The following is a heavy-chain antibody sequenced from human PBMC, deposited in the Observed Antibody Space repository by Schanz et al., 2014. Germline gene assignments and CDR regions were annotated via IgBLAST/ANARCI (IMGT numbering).Heavy chain of an antibody. CDR1: GGTFNSYT. CDR3: AREVGLYDRGWFDP. J-gene: IGHJ5*02. D-gene: IGHD3-22*01. CDR2: INLSGGST. V-gene: IGHV1-46*02. Sequence: QVQLVQSGAEVKKPGSSMKVSCKASGGTFNSYTINWVRQAPGQGLEWMGIINLSGGSTNNAQKFQGRLTMTRDTSTSTVYMELSSLRSEDTAVYYCAREVGLYDRGWFDPWGQGTLVTVSS.